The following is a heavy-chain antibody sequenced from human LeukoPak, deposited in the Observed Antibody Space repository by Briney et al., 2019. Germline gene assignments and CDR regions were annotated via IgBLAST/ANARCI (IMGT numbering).Heavy chain of an antibody. CDR1: GFTFSSYG. CDR3: AKDRTIVVVPAAIGGLDY. Sequence: PGGSLRLSCAASGFTFSSYGMHWVRQAPGKGLEWVAFIRYDGSNKYYADSVKGRFTISRDNSKNTLYLQMNSLRAEDTAVYYCAKDRTIVVVPAAIGGLDYWGQGTLVTVSS. V-gene: IGHV3-30*02. CDR2: IRYDGSNK. J-gene: IGHJ4*02. D-gene: IGHD2-2*02.